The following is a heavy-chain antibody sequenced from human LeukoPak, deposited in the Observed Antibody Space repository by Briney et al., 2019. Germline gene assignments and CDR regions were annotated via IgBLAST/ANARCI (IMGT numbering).Heavy chain of an antibody. D-gene: IGHD3-10*02. J-gene: IGHJ6*04. V-gene: IGHV3-48*03. CDR3: AELGITMIGGV. Sequence: SGGSVRLSRAACGLNFNRYEMNWVRQAPGKGLEWVSYISSSGSTIYYADSVKGRCHISRDNAKNSLYLQMNSLRAEDTAVYYCAELGITMIGGVWGKGTTVTISS. CDR2: ISSSGSTI. CDR1: GLNFNRYE.